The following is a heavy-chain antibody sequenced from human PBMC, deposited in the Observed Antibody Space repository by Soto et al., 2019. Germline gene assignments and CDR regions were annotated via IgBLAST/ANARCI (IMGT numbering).Heavy chain of an antibody. J-gene: IGHJ1*01. Sequence: PGGSLRLSCAASGFTFSSYGMHWVRQAPGKGLEWVAVIWYDGSNKYYADSVKGRFTISRDNSKNTLYLQMNSLRAEDTAVYYCAKGYGDYHEIFQHWGQDTLVTVSS. D-gene: IGHD4-17*01. CDR1: GFTFSSYG. CDR3: AKGYGDYHEIFQH. V-gene: IGHV3-33*06. CDR2: IWYDGSNK.